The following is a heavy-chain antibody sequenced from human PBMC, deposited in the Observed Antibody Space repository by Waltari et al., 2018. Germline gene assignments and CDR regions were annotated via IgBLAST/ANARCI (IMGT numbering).Heavy chain of an antibody. CDR1: GGTFSSYP. D-gene: IGHD6-13*01. CDR2: SIPIFGTA. CDR3: AREGSSRYRDWYFDL. V-gene: IGHV1-69*01. J-gene: IGHJ2*01. Sequence: QVQLVQSGAEVTKPGSSVKVSCKASGGTFSSYPISWVRQAPGQGLEWRGGSIPIFGTANYAQKFQGRVTITADESTSTAYMELSSLRSEDTAVYYGAREGSSRYRDWYFDLWGRGTLVTVSS.